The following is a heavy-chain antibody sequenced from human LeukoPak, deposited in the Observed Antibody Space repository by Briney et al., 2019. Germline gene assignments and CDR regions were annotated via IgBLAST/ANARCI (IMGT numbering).Heavy chain of an antibody. Sequence: PGGSLRLSCAASGFTFSSYGMHWVRQAPGKGLEWVAVISYDGSNKYYADSVKGRFTISRDNSKNTLYLQMNSLRAEDTAVYYCAKASYYYGSGSPRLDYYGMDVWGKGTTVTVSS. D-gene: IGHD3-10*01. CDR3: AKASYYYGSGSPRLDYYGMDV. CDR2: ISYDGSNK. J-gene: IGHJ6*04. CDR1: GFTFSSYG. V-gene: IGHV3-30*18.